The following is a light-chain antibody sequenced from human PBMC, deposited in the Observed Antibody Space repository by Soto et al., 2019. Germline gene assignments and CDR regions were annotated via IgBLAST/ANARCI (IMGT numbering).Light chain of an antibody. J-gene: IGLJ3*02. V-gene: IGLV2-8*01. CDR2: EVS. Sequence: QSALTQPPSASGSPGQSVTISCTGTSSDVGGYNYVPWYQQHPGKAPKLMIYEVSERPSGVPDRFSGSKSGNTASLTVSGLQAEDEADYYCSSYAGSNNLVFGGGTKLTVL. CDR1: SSDVGGYNY. CDR3: SSYAGSNNLV.